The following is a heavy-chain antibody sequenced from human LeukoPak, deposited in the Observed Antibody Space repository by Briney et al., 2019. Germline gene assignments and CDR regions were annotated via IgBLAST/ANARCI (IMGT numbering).Heavy chain of an antibody. D-gene: IGHD1-26*01. Sequence: GGSLRLSCAAFGFTVSSNYMSWVRQAPGKGLEWVSVIYSGGSTYYADSVKGRFTISRDNSKNTLYLQMNSLRAEDTAVYYCARDRGGATVFDYWGQGTLVTVSS. J-gene: IGHJ4*02. CDR1: GFTVSSNY. V-gene: IGHV3-53*01. CDR3: ARDRGGATVFDY. CDR2: IYSGGST.